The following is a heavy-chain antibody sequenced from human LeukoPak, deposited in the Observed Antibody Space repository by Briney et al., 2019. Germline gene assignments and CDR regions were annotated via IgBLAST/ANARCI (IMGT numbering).Heavy chain of an antibody. J-gene: IGHJ4*02. CDR2: ISYDGKNM. D-gene: IGHD3-9*01. V-gene: IGHV3-30*03. CDR1: GFTFSSYG. Sequence: GGPLRLSCAASGFTFSSYGMHWVRQAPGKGLEWVAVISYDGKNMYYADSVKGRFTISRDNSQNTLYLQMNSLRVEDTAVYYCASYDILTGYHSPFDYWGQGSLVTVSS. CDR3: ASYDILTGYHSPFDY.